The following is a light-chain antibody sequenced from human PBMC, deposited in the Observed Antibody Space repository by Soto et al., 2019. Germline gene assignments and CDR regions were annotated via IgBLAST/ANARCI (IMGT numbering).Light chain of an antibody. CDR1: LSVATF. V-gene: IGKV1-39*01. CDR3: QQSYGTPRT. J-gene: IGKJ2*01. Sequence: DIQMTRSPSSLSASVGDRVAITCRASLSVATFLNWYQQRPGEAPKLLIYGASTLQSGVPARFSGSGSGTDFTLTISSLQPEDFASYYCQQSYGTPRTFGQGTKVEIK. CDR2: GAS.